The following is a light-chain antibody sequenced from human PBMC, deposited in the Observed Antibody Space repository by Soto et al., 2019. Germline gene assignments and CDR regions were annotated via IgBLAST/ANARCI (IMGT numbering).Light chain of an antibody. J-gene: IGKJ1*01. CDR1: QSVSNNY. Sequence: EIVLTQSPGTLSLSPRERATLSCRASQSVSNNYLAWYQQKPGQAPRLLIYGASNRATGIPDRFSGSGSGTDFTLTISRLEPEDFVVYYCHQYGTSPWTFGQGTKVDIK. CDR2: GAS. CDR3: HQYGTSPWT. V-gene: IGKV3-20*01.